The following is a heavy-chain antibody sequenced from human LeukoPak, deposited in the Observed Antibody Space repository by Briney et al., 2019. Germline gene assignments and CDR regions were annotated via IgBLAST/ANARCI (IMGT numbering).Heavy chain of an antibody. V-gene: IGHV1-69*01. Sequence: SVKVSCKASGGTFSSYAISWVRQAPGQGLEWMGGIIPIFGTANYAQKFQGRVTISADESTSTAYMELSSLRSEDTAVYYCARDPWSLVPDAFDIWGQGTMVTVSS. CDR1: GGTFSSYA. CDR2: IIPIFGTA. CDR3: ARDPWSLVPDAFDI. D-gene: IGHD3-10*01. J-gene: IGHJ3*02.